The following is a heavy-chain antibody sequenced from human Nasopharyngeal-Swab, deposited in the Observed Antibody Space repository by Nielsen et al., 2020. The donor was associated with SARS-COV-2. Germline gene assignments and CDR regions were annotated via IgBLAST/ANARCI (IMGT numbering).Heavy chain of an antibody. J-gene: IGHJ2*01. CDR1: GFTSSIYS. Sequence: GGSLRLSSAASGFTSSIYSMNWVRQAPAKGLEWVSYISSSSSTIYYADSVKGRFTISRDNAKNSLYLQMNSLRDEDTAVYYCARVHRGLWGRGTLVTVSS. CDR2: ISSSSSTI. V-gene: IGHV3-48*02. CDR3: ARVHRGL.